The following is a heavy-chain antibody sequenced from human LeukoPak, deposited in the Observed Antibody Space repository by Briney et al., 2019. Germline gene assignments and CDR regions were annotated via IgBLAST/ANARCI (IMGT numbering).Heavy chain of an antibody. D-gene: IGHD6-13*01. V-gene: IGHV4-39*01. CDR3: ARHLRGGSIWFDY. J-gene: IGHJ4*02. Sequence: SETLSLTCTVSGGSISSGSYYWGWVRQPPGKGLEWIGSISYSGTTYYNLSLKSRVTLSVDTSKNQFSLELSSVTAADTALYYCARHLRGGSIWFDYWGQETLVTVSS. CDR1: GGSISSGSYY. CDR2: ISYSGTT.